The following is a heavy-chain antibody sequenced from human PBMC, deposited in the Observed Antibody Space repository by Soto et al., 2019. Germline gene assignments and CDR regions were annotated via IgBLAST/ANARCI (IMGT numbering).Heavy chain of an antibody. CDR1: GFTFRSYA. V-gene: IGHV3-23*01. Sequence: EVQLLDSGGGLVQPGGSRRLSCAASGFTFRSYAMNWVRQAPGKGLEWVSVISGSGDSTYYADSVKGRFTISRDNSKNTLYLQMNSLRAEDTAVYYCARRGPGTYFDYWGQGTLVTVSS. D-gene: IGHD6-13*01. CDR2: ISGSGDST. J-gene: IGHJ4*02. CDR3: ARRGPGTYFDY.